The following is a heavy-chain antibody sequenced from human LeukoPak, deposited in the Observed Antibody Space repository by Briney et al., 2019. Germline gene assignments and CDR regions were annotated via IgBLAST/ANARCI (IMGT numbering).Heavy chain of an antibody. D-gene: IGHD3/OR15-3a*01. CDR2: ISSSSSYI. CDR3: ARDQPLDH. V-gene: IGHV3-21*01. J-gene: IGHJ3*01. CDR1: GFTFSSYS. Sequence: AGGSLSLSCAASGFTFSSYSMNWVRQAPGKGLEWVSSISSSSSYIYYADSVKGRFTISGDNAKNTLYLQMNSLRAEDTAVYYCARDQPLDHWGQGTMVTVSS.